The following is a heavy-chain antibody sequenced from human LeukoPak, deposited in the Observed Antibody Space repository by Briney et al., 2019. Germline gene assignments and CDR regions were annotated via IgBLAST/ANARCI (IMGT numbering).Heavy chain of an antibody. CDR3: ARDPTGYCGSASCYTAY. V-gene: IGHV4-38-2*02. D-gene: IGHD2-2*02. CDR1: GYYISDGYY. Sequence: PSEILSLTCTVSGYYISDGYYWGWIRPPPGKGLEWIGSFYHSGSTYYNPSLKSRVTISVDTSKNQFSLKLSSVTAADTAVYYCARDPTGYCGSASCYTAYWGQGTPVTVSS. CDR2: FYHSGST. J-gene: IGHJ4*02.